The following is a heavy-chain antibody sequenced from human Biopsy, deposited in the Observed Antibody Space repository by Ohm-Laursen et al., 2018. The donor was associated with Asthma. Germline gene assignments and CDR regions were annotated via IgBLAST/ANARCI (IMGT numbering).Heavy chain of an antibody. D-gene: IGHD3-9*01. CDR2: INAGNGNT. CDR1: GYTFINYA. J-gene: IGHJ3*01. V-gene: IGHV1-3*01. Sequence: SVKVSCKASGYTFINYAIHWVRQAPGQRLEWMGWINAGNGNTEYSQKFQGRVTITRDTSASTAYMDLRSLRSEDTAMYYCARTYYDFLTGQVNDAFALWGQGTMVTVSS. CDR3: ARTYYDFLTGQVNDAFAL.